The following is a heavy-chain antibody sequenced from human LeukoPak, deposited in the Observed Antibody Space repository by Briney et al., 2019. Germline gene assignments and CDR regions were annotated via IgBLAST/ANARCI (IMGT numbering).Heavy chain of an antibody. Sequence: PGESLEISCKASGYSFTSNWIAWVRQMPGKGLEWMGMIFPGDSDTIYSPSFQGQVTISADRSISTAYLQWSSLKASDTAMYYCARRRPLSSNLHVCDYWGRGTQVTVSS. CDR3: ARRRPLSSNLHVCDY. D-gene: IGHD2-2*01. J-gene: IGHJ4*02. V-gene: IGHV5-51*01. CDR2: IFPGDSDT. CDR1: GYSFTSNW.